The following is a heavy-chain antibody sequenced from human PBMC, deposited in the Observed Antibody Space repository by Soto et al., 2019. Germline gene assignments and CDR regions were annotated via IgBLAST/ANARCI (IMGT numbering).Heavy chain of an antibody. V-gene: IGHV5-51*01. Sequence: GESLKISCKGSGYSFTSYWIGWVRQMPGKGLEWMGIIYPGDSDTRYSPSFQGQVTISADKSISTAYLQRSSLKASDTAMYYCARRRSGYEFPHYYYYYMDVWGKGTTVTVSS. CDR3: ARRRSGYEFPHYYYYYMDV. CDR2: IYPGDSDT. J-gene: IGHJ6*03. CDR1: GYSFTSYW. D-gene: IGHD5-12*01.